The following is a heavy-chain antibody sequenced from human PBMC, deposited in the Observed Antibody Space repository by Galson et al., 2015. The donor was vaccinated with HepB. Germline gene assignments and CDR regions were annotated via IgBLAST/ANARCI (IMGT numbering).Heavy chain of an antibody. CDR3: ARGDRGPDSSPNAY. CDR2: MNPRSGNT. J-gene: IGHJ4*02. V-gene: IGHV1-8*01. Sequence: SVKVSCKASGYTFSSFDINWVRQATGQGLEWMGWMNPRSGNTGYAQKFQGRVTVTRNTSISTVFMELSSLRSEDTAVYYCARGDRGPDSSPNAYWGQGALVTVSS. D-gene: IGHD3-22*01. CDR1: GYTFSSFD.